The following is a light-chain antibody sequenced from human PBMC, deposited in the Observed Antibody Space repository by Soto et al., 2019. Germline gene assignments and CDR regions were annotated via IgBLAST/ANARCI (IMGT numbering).Light chain of an antibody. CDR1: QSISSW. Sequence: DIQMTQSPSTLSASVGDRVTITCRASQSISSWLAWYQQKPGKAPKLLIYDASSLESGVPARFSGSGSGTEFTLTISSLQSEDFAVYHCQQYYNWPPFTFGPGTKVDIK. CDR2: DAS. J-gene: IGKJ3*01. V-gene: IGKV1-5*01. CDR3: QQYYNWPPFT.